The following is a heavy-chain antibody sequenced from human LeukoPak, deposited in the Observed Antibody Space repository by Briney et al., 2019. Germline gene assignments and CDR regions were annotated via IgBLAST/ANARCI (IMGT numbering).Heavy chain of an antibody. Sequence: GRSLRLSCAASGFTFSSYAMSWVRQAPGKGLEWVSAISGSGGSTYYADSVKGRFTISRDNSKNTLYLQMNSLRAEDTAVYYCAKLPSDSPEVIHFEYWGQGTLVTVSS. V-gene: IGHV3-23*01. D-gene: IGHD2-21*01. CDR2: ISGSGGST. CDR3: AKLPSDSPEVIHFEY. J-gene: IGHJ4*02. CDR1: GFTFSSYA.